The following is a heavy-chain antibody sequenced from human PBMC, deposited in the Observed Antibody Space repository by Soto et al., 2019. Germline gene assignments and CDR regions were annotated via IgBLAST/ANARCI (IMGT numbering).Heavy chain of an antibody. CDR1: GYTFTSYG. CDR2: ISAYNGNT. CDR3: ARDPPRRYSYGRGLDY. Sequence: QVQLVQSGAEVKKPGASVKVSCKASGYTFTSYGISWVRQAPGQGLEWMGWISAYNGNTNYAQKLQGRVIMTTDTSTSTAYMELRSLKSDDTAVYYCARDPPRRYSYGRGLDYWGQGTLVTVSS. V-gene: IGHV1-18*04. D-gene: IGHD5-18*01. J-gene: IGHJ4*02.